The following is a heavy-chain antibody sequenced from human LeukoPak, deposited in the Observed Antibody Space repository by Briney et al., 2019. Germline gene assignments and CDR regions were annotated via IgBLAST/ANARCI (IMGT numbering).Heavy chain of an antibody. Sequence: PSETLSLTCTVSGGPISSYYWSWIRQPPGRGLEWIGYIYTSGSTNYNPSLKSRVTISVDTSKNQFSLKLSSVTAADTAVYYCARLNLEWLSGWFDPWGQGTLVTVSS. D-gene: IGHD3-3*01. CDR1: GGPISSYY. V-gene: IGHV4-4*09. CDR2: IYTSGST. J-gene: IGHJ5*01. CDR3: ARLNLEWLSGWFDP.